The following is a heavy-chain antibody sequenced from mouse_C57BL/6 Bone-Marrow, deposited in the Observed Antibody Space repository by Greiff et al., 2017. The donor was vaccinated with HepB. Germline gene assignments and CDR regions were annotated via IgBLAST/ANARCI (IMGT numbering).Heavy chain of an antibody. Sequence: EVMLVESGGGLVKPGGSLKLSCAASGFTFSSYAMSWVRQTPEKRLEWVATISDGGSYTYYPDNVKGRFTISRDNAKNNLYLQMSHLKSEDTAMYYCARRGYYGSSFDYWGQGTTLTVSS. V-gene: IGHV5-4*03. D-gene: IGHD1-1*01. CDR1: GFTFSSYA. CDR3: ARRGYYGSSFDY. CDR2: ISDGGSYT. J-gene: IGHJ2*01.